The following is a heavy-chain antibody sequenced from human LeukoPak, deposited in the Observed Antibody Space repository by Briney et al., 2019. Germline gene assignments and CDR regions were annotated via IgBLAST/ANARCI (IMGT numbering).Heavy chain of an antibody. D-gene: IGHD4-23*01. J-gene: IGHJ4*02. CDR2: IIPIFGTA. V-gene: IGHV1-69*13. Sequence: SVKVSCXASGGTFSSYAISWVRQAPGQGLEWMGGIIPIFGTANYAQKFQGRVTITADESTSTAYMELSSLRSEDTAVYYCARSTVALGYFDYWGQGTLVTVSS. CDR1: GGTFSSYA. CDR3: ARSTVALGYFDY.